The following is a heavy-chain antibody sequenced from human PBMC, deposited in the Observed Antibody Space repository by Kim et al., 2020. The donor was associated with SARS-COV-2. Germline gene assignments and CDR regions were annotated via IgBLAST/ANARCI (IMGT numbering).Heavy chain of an antibody. J-gene: IGHJ6*02. CDR2: ISHDGTNK. Sequence: GGSLRLSCAASGFTFSSYAIHWVRQAPGKGLEWVAEISHDGTNKYYGDSVKGRFTIPRDKSQNTMYLQMNSLRGDDTATYYCARGQSYDFWSGSGMDVWGQGTTVNVFS. D-gene: IGHD3-3*01. CDR1: GFTFSSYA. CDR3: ARGQSYDFWSGSGMDV. V-gene: IGHV3-30-3*01.